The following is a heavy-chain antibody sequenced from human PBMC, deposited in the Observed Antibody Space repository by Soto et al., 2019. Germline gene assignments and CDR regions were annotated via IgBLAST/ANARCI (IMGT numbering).Heavy chain of an antibody. J-gene: IGHJ4*02. CDR1: GFTFSRYG. V-gene: IGHV3-30*18. Sequence: QVQLVESGGGVVQPGRSLRLSCAASGFTFSRYGMHWVRQAPGKGLEWVAVISFDGSYKYYADSVKGRFTISRDNSKTTLYLQMNSLRAEDTAVYYCAKSPDYGDYFDYWGQGTLVTVSS. CDR3: AKSPDYGDYFDY. CDR2: ISFDGSYK. D-gene: IGHD4-17*01.